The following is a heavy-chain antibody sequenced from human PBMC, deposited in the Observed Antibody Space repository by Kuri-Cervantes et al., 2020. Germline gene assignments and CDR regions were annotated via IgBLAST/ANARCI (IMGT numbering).Heavy chain of an antibody. CDR2: IYYSGST. D-gene: IGHD1-26*01. J-gene: IGHJ3*01. CDR3: ARFRMGVAFDF. V-gene: IGHV4-39*07. CDR1: GGSISSSSYY. Sequence: SETLSLTCTVSGGSISSSSYYWGWIRQPPGKGLEWIGSIYYSGSTYYNPSLKSRVTISVDTSKNQFSLKLSSVTAADTAIYFYARFRMGVAFDFWGQGTMVTVSS.